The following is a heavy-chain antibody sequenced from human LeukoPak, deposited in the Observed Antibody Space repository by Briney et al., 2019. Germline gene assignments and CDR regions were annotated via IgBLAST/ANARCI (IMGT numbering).Heavy chain of an antibody. Sequence: ASVKVSCKASGYTFTSYGISWVRQAPGQGLEWMGWMSSYNGNTNYAQKLQGRVTMTTDTSTSTAYMELRSLRSDDTAVYYCARVGFTTSWSNFDYWGQGTLVTVSS. CDR2: MSSYNGNT. CDR3: ARVGFTTSWSNFDY. V-gene: IGHV1-18*01. CDR1: GYTFTSYG. D-gene: IGHD2-2*01. J-gene: IGHJ4*02.